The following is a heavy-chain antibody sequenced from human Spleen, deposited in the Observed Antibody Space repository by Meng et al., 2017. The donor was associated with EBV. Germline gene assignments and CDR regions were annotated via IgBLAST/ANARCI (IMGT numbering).Heavy chain of an antibody. Sequence: HLQLQQSGPGLVKPSXXXXLTXXVXXASISSTAYSWGWIRRPPGKGLEWIGSLYYGGITYYNPSLKSRVTISVDTSNNQFSLKLSSVTAADTAVYYCARPAFCDIPSCYGRERPFDDWGQGILVTVSS. J-gene: IGHJ4*02. CDR2: LYYGGIT. CDR3: ARPAFCDIPSCYGRERPFDD. D-gene: IGHD2-2*01. V-gene: IGHV4-39*01. CDR1: XASISSTAYS.